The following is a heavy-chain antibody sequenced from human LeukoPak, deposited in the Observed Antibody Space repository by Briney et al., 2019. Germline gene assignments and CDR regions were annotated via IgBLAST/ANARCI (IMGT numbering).Heavy chain of an antibody. D-gene: IGHD5-12*01. Sequence: ASVKVSCKASGYSFTSYDINWVRQATGQGLEWMGWMSPNSGNTAYAQKFQGRVAVTRNTSISTAYMELSSLRSEDTAVYYCARGIVALDYWGQGTLVTVSS. CDR2: MSPNSGNT. CDR3: ARGIVALDY. V-gene: IGHV1-8*01. J-gene: IGHJ4*02. CDR1: GYSFTSYD.